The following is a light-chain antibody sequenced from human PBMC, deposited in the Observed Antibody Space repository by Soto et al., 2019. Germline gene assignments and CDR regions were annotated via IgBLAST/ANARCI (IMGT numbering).Light chain of an antibody. CDR3: QQYGSSPEIS. Sequence: VLTQSPGTLSLSPGERATLSCRASQTISDNYLAWYQQKPGQSPRLLISGASIRAPGIPDRFRGSGSEPDFTLPISRLEPEDFAFYYCQQYGSSPEISFGPGTKVDIK. V-gene: IGKV3-20*01. CDR2: GAS. CDR1: QTISDNY. J-gene: IGKJ3*01.